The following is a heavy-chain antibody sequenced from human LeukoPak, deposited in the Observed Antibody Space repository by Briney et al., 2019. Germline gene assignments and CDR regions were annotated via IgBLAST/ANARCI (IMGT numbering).Heavy chain of an antibody. D-gene: IGHD3-9*01. CDR1: GFIFSNAW. J-gene: IGHJ4*02. CDR2: MESNPAGGRV. Sequence: GSLRLSCAAPGFIFSNAWMTWVRQAPGKGLEWVGRMESNPAGGRVDYAAPLKGRFTISRDDSKNTLYLQVNILRTEDTAVYYCTTLSHDIHYWGQGTLVTVSS. V-gene: IGHV3-15*04. CDR3: TTLSHDIHY.